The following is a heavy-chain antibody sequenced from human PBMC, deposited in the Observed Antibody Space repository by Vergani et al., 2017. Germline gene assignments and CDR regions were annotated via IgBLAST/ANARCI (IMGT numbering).Heavy chain of an antibody. CDR1: GFTFSSYW. J-gene: IGHJ4*02. V-gene: IGHV3-7*01. D-gene: IGHD3-16*01. CDR3: ARGFGGITFGGVNDY. CDR2: IKQEGSEK. Sequence: EVQLVESGGGLVQPGGSLRLSCAASGFTFSSYWMSWVRQAPGKGLEWVANIKQEGSEKYYVDSVKGRFTISRDNAKNSLYLQMNSLRDEDTAVYYCARGFGGITFGGVNDYWGQGTLVTVSS.